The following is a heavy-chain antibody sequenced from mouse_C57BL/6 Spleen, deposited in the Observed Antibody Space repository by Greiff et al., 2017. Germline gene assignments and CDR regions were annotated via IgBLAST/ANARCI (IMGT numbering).Heavy chain of an antibody. J-gene: IGHJ4*01. CDR2: IWSGGST. CDR1: GFSLTSYG. CDR3: ARRGWDHAMDY. Sequence: VMLVESGPGLVQPSQSLSITCTVSGFSLTSYGVHWVRQSPGKGLEWLGVIWSGGSTDYNAAFISRLSISKDNSKSQVFFKMNSLQADDTAIYYCARRGWDHAMDYWGQGTSVTVSS. D-gene: IGHD4-1*01. V-gene: IGHV2-2*01.